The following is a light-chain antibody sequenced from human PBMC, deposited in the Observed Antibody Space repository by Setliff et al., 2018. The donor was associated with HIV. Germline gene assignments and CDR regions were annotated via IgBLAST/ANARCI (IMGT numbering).Light chain of an antibody. J-gene: IGLJ1*01. CDR2: YDS. CDR1: NIGSKS. Sequence: LTQPPSVSVAPGKTARITCGGNNIGSKSVHWYQQKPGQAPVLVIYYDSDRPSGIPERFSGSNSGNTSTLTISRVEAGDEADYYCQVWDSSSDHSYVLGTGTKVTVL. V-gene: IGLV3-21*04. CDR3: QVWDSSSDHSYV.